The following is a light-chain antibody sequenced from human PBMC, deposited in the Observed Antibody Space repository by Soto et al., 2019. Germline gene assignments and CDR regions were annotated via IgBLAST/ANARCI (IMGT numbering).Light chain of an antibody. Sequence: EIVLTQSPVTLSLSPGERATLSCRASQSVSSGYLAWYQQKPGQAPRLLIYGASSKATGIPDRFSGSGSVTDFTLTISRLEPEDFAVYYCQQYGSSPPITFCQGTRLEIK. CDR2: GAS. CDR3: QQYGSSPPIT. V-gene: IGKV3-20*01. CDR1: QSVSSGY. J-gene: IGKJ5*01.